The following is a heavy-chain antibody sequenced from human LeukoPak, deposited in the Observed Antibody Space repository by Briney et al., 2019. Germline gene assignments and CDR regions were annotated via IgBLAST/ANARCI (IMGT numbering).Heavy chain of an antibody. Sequence: GGSLRLSCAASGFTFSSYSMNWVRQAPGKGLEWVSYISSSSSTIYYADSVKGRFTISRDNAKNSLYLQMNSLRAEDTALYYCARGLYYYDSSGYYYDYWGQGTLVTVSS. D-gene: IGHD3-22*01. V-gene: IGHV3-48*04. CDR3: ARGLYYYDSSGYYYDY. CDR1: GFTFSSYS. J-gene: IGHJ4*02. CDR2: ISSSSSTI.